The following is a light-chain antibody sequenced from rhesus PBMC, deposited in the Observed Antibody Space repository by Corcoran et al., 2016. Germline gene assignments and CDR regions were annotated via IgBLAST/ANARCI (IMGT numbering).Light chain of an antibody. Sequence: QAALTQPRAVSGSPGQSVTISCTGTTSDIGGYDRVSWYQQHPDKAPKLIIYSVNKRPSGVSDRFSGSKSGNTASLTISGLQSEDEADYYCSSYGGTITFDMFGGGTKLTVL. CDR3: SSYGGTITFDM. CDR1: TSDIGGYDR. J-gene: IGLJ6*01. CDR2: SVN. V-gene: IGLV2-23*02.